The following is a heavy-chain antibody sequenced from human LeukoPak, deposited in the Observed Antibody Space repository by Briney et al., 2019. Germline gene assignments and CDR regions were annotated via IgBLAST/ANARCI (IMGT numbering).Heavy chain of an antibody. V-gene: IGHV4-30-2*01. Sequence: SETLSLTCAVSGGSISSGGYSWSWIRQPPGKGLEWIGYIYRSGSTYYNPSLKSRVTISVDRSKNQFSLKLSSVTAADTAVYYCARGRYYDSSGYSQGAFDIWGQGTMVTVSS. CDR3: ARGRYYDSSGYSQGAFDI. CDR2: IYRSGST. J-gene: IGHJ3*02. CDR1: GGSISSGGYS. D-gene: IGHD3-22*01.